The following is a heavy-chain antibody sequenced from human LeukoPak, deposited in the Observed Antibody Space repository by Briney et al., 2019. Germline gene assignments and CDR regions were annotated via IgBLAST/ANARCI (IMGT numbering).Heavy chain of an antibody. CDR2: IWYGGSNK. J-gene: IGHJ4*02. V-gene: IGHV3-33*01. D-gene: IGHD6-13*01. Sequence: GRSLRLSCAASGFTFSSYGMHWVRQAPGKGLEWVTVIWYGGSNKYYADSVKGRFTISRDNSKNTLYLQMNSLRAEDTAVYYCVRSSMAAAGPFDYWGLGILVTVSS. CDR3: VRSSMAAAGPFDY. CDR1: GFTFSSYG.